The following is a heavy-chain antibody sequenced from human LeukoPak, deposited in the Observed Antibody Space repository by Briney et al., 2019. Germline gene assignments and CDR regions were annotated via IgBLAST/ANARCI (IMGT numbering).Heavy chain of an antibody. CDR1: GFTFSRYA. D-gene: IGHD1-26*01. Sequence: GGSLRLSCEASGFTFSRYAMIWVRQAPGKGPEWVSGSSGSGGITSYADSVEGRFTISRDNSKNTLYLQMKSLRAEDTALYYCAKGGTESYHYYGMDVWGQGTTVTVSS. CDR3: AKGGTESYHYYGMDV. V-gene: IGHV3-23*01. CDR2: SSGSGGIT. J-gene: IGHJ6*02.